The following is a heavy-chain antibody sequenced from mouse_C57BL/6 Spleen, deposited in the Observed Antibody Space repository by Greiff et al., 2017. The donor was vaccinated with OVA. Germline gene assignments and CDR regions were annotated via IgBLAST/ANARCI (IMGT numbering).Heavy chain of an antibody. Sequence: EVQRVESEGGLVQPGSSMKLSCTASGFTFSDYYMAWVRQVPEKGLEWVANINYDGSSTYYLDSLKSRFIISRDNAKNILYLQMSSLKSEDTATDYCARGPHGSSYSWFAYWGQGTLVTVSA. D-gene: IGHD1-1*01. CDR2: INYDGSST. J-gene: IGHJ3*01. CDR3: ARGPHGSSYSWFAY. V-gene: IGHV5-16*01. CDR1: GFTFSDYY.